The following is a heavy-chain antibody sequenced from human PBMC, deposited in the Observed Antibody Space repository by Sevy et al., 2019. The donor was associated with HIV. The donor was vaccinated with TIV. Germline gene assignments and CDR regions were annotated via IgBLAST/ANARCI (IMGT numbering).Heavy chain of an antibody. CDR1: GFTFSNYA. CDR3: AKNPGMAATGLYGMDV. Sequence: GGSLRLSCAASGFTFSNYAMTWVRQAPGKGLEWVSPISGGGTITYYADSVKGRFTVSRDNSKNTLYLQMNSLSADDTAVYYCAKNPGMAATGLYGMDVWGQGTTVTVSS. CDR2: ISGGGTIT. V-gene: IGHV3-23*01. D-gene: IGHD6-13*01. J-gene: IGHJ6*02.